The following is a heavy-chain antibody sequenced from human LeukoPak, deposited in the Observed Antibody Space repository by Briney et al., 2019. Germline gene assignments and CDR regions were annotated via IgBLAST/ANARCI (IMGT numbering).Heavy chain of an antibody. CDR3: ARDLGSYRHYFDY. CDR1: GGSISSYS. J-gene: IGHJ4*02. D-gene: IGHD1-26*01. CDR2: IYTSGST. V-gene: IGHV4-4*07. Sequence: PSETLSLTCTVSGGSISSYSWSWIRQPAGKGLEWIGRIYTSGSTNYNPSLKSRVTISVDKSKNQFSLILSSVTAAETAVYYCARDLGSYRHYFDYWGQGTLVTVSS.